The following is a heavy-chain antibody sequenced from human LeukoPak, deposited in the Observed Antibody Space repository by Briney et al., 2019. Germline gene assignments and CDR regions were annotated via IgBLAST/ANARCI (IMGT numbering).Heavy chain of an antibody. CDR3: ARDRSHYYDSTGPIGY. Sequence: PSETLSLTCSVSGGSVSSVSHYWSWLRQPPGKGLEWIGYIYYSGSTNYNPSLDSRVTISVNTSKNQFSLKLSSVTAADTAVYYCARDRSHYYDSTGPIGYWGQGTLVTVSS. D-gene: IGHD3-22*01. CDR1: GGSVSSVSHY. J-gene: IGHJ4*02. V-gene: IGHV4-61*01. CDR2: IYYSGST.